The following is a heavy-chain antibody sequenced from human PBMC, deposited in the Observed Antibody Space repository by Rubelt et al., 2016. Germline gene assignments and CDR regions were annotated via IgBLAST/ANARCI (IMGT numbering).Heavy chain of an antibody. Sequence: EMQLLESGGGLVQPGGSLRLSRLASGFAFSAYAMTWVRQATGKGLEWVSSLSNTGEVTSYADSVKGRFTISRDNSKNTVYLQMNSLRAEDTAVYYCARERSIWGQGTLVTVSS. CDR2: LSNTGEVT. CDR3: ARERSI. V-gene: IGHV3-23*01. CDR1: GFAFSAYA. J-gene: IGHJ4*02.